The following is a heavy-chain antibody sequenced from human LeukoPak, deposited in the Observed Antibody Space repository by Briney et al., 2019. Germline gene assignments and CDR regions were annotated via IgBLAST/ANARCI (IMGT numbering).Heavy chain of an antibody. CDR1: GFTFSSYG. Sequence: PGGSLRLSCAASGFTFSSYGMHWVRQALGKGLEWVAVIWYDGSDKYYADSVKGRFTISRDNSKNTLYLQMNSLRAEDTAVYYCAKATIAVAGRGYFDYWGQGTLVTVSS. J-gene: IGHJ4*02. CDR3: AKATIAVAGRGYFDY. D-gene: IGHD6-19*01. CDR2: IWYDGSDK. V-gene: IGHV3-33*06.